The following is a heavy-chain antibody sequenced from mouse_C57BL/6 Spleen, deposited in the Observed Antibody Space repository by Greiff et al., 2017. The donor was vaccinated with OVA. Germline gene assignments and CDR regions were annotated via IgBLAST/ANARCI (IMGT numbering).Heavy chain of an antibody. J-gene: IGHJ2*01. V-gene: IGHV1-82*01. Sequence: LLESGPELVKPGASVKISCKASGYAFSSSWMNWVKQRPGKGLEWIGRIYPGDGDTNYNGKFKGKATLTADKSSSTAYMQLSSLTSEDSAVYFCAREGSYYFDDWGQGTTLTVSS. CDR1: GYAFSSSW. CDR2: IYPGDGDT. CDR3: AREGSYYFDD.